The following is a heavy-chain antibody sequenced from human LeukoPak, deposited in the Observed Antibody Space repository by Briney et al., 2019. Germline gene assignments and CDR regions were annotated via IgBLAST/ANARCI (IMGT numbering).Heavy chain of an antibody. J-gene: IGHJ4*02. CDR3: ARARGFGYSYGYYLDY. D-gene: IGHD5-18*01. V-gene: IGHV4-34*01. Sequence: SETLSLTCAVYGGSFSGYYWSWIRQPPGKGLEWIGEINHSGSTNYNPSLKSRVTISVDTSKNQFSLKLSSVTAADTAVYYCARARGFGYSYGYYLDYWGQGTLVTVSS. CDR2: INHSGST. CDR1: GGSFSGYY.